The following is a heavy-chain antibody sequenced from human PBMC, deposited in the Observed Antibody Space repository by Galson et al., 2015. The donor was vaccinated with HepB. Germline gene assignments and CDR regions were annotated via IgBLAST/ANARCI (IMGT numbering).Heavy chain of an antibody. J-gene: IGHJ6*02. CDR3: ARDQGIAATTKFHNGMDV. CDR2: IKQDGSET. D-gene: IGHD6-25*01. Sequence: SPSLSCAASGFTSTNYWISWVRQAPGKGLEWVANIKQDGSETNYVDYVKGRFNISRANDKNSLFLQMNYLRAEDTALYYCARDQGIAATTKFHNGMDVWGQGTTVTVSS. V-gene: IGHV3-7*01. CDR1: GFTSTNYW.